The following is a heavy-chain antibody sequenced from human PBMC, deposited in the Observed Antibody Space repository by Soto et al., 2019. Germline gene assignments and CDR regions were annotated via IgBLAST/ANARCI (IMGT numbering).Heavy chain of an antibody. CDR3: ASGSVVAATLFDY. D-gene: IGHD2-15*01. Sequence: QVQLQESGPGLVKPSQTLSLTCTVSGGSISSGGYYWSWIRQHPGKGLEWIGYIYYSGSTYYNPALKSRVTISVDTSKNQCSLKLSSVTAADTAVYYCASGSVVAATLFDYWGQGTLVTVSS. V-gene: IGHV4-31*03. CDR2: IYYSGST. J-gene: IGHJ4*02. CDR1: GGSISSGGYY.